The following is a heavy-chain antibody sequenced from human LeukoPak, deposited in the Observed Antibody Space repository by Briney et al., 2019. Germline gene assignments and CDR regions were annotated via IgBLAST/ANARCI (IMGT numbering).Heavy chain of an antibody. CDR3: TRAVLGTSWWSDY. J-gene: IGHJ4*02. Sequence: GGSLRLSCAASGFTFTSHWMNWVRQAPGKGLEWVANIKQDGSDKYYVDSVKGRFTISRDNAKNSLYLQMSSLRAEDTAVYYCTRAVLGTSWWSDYWGQGAPVTVSS. V-gene: IGHV3-7*03. D-gene: IGHD6-13*01. CDR1: GFTFTSHW. CDR2: IKQDGSDK.